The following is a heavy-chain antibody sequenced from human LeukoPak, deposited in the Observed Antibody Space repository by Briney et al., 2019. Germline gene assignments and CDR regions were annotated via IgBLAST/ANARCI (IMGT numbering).Heavy chain of an antibody. J-gene: IGHJ3*02. CDR2: FDVEDGEI. CDR1: GYTLTQLS. D-gene: IGHD3-3*01. CDR3: ATNRQIMILGVVIIPAFDI. Sequence: GASVKVSCKVSGYTLTQLSVHWVRQAPGKGLEWMGGFDVEDGEIIYAQKFQGRVTMTEDTSTDTAYMELSSLRSEDTAVYYCATNRQIMILGVVIIPAFDIWGQGTMVTVSS. V-gene: IGHV1-24*01.